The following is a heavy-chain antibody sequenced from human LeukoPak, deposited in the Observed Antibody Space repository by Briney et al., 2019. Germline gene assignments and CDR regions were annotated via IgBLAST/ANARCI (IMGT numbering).Heavy chain of an antibody. CDR1: GFTFSSYW. CDR2: IRYDGSNK. V-gene: IGHV3-30*02. CDR3: AKDTGTTGYYYYMDV. Sequence: GGSLRLSCAASGFTFSSYWMHWVRQAPGKGLEWVAFIRYDGSNKYYADSVKGRFTISRDNSKNTLYLQMNSLRVEDTAVYYCAKDTGTTGYYYYMDVWGKGTTVTISS. D-gene: IGHD4-17*01. J-gene: IGHJ6*03.